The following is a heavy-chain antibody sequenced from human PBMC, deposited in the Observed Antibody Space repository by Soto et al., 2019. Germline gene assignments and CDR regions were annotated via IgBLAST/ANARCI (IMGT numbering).Heavy chain of an antibody. J-gene: IGHJ4*02. CDR3: TIVRVADSALDH. CDR2: MSYDGSDT. CDR1: GFIFSNNG. D-gene: IGHD3-10*02. V-gene: IGHV3-30*05. Sequence: QVQLVESGGGVVQPGRSLRLSCVGSGFIFSNNGMHWVRQTPGKGLEWVAFMSYDGSDTFSADSVKGRFTISRDNSKNTRFLHMSTLRAEGTAVYYCTIVRVADSALDHWGQGTLVTVSS.